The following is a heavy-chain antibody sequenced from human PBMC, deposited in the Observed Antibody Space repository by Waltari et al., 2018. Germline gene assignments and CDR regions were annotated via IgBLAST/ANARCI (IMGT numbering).Heavy chain of an antibody. J-gene: IGHJ4*02. Sequence: EVQLVETGGGLIQPGGSLRLSGAASGIPVSRYNMGWVRQAQGKGLECVSLISGDSKTYYADSVKGRFTVSRDNSKNTLYLQMNRLRGEDTAMYYCARGRASDYWGQGTLVTVSS. CDR3: ARGRASDY. V-gene: IGHV3-53*02. CDR1: GIPVSRYN. CDR2: ISGDSKT.